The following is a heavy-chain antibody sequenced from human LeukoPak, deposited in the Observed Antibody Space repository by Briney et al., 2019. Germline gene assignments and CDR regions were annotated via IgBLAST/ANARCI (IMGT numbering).Heavy chain of an antibody. CDR2: ISYDGSNK. J-gene: IGHJ4*02. V-gene: IGHV3-30*03. CDR1: GFTFSSYG. D-gene: IGHD4/OR15-4a*01. CDR3: ARDLGHFSRGASYFDY. Sequence: GGSLRLSCAASGFTFSSYGMHWVRQAPGKGLEWVAVISYDGSNKYYADSVKGRFTISRDSFDNTVYLQMNGLRAEDTAVYYCARDLGHFSRGASYFDYWGQGALVTVSS.